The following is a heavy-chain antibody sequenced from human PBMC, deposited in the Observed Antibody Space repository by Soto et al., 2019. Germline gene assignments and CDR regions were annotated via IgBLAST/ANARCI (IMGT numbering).Heavy chain of an antibody. Sequence: PSETLSLTCTVSGGSISNYYWTWIRQPPGKGLEWIGYIYYSGTTNYNPSLKSRVTISVDTSKNQFSLKLSSVTAADTAVYYCARGYDWFDPWGQGTLVTVSS. CDR3: ARGYDWFDP. J-gene: IGHJ5*02. V-gene: IGHV4-59*01. CDR2: IYYSGTT. CDR1: GGSISNYY. D-gene: IGHD5-12*01.